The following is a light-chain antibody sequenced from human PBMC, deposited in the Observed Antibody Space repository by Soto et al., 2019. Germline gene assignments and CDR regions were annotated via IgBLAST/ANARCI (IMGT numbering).Light chain of an antibody. J-gene: IGLJ2*01. V-gene: IGLV3-21*04. CDR3: HVWDTTSRHVV. CDR1: NIGGKS. Sequence: SYELTQPPSVSVAPGETARITCGGSNIGGKSVHWYQQKPGQAPVLVIFYDTDRPSGIPARFSGSNSGNTAALTISRVEAGDDADYYCHVWDTTSRHVVFGGGTKVTVL. CDR2: YDT.